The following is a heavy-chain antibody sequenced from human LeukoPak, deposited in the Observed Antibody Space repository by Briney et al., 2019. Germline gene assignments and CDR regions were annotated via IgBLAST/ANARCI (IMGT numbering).Heavy chain of an antibody. Sequence: SETLSLTCAVSGASTSGSGYYLGWIRQPPGKGLEWIGNIYYTGNTYYNASLQSRVTISIDTSKNQFSLRLNSVTAADKAMYYCAKSGGYGLIDYWGQGTLVTVSS. CDR1: GASTSGSGYY. J-gene: IGHJ4*02. D-gene: IGHD1-26*01. CDR2: IYYTGNT. CDR3: AKSGGYGLIDY. V-gene: IGHV4-39*01.